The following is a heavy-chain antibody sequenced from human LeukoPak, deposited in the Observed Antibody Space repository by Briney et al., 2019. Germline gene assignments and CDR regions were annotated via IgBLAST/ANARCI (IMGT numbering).Heavy chain of an antibody. V-gene: IGHV1-2*02. D-gene: IGHD5-18*01. CDR1: GYTFTGYY. J-gene: IGHJ4*02. CDR2: INPNSGGT. Sequence: ASVKVSCKASGYTFTGYYMHWVRQAPGQGLEWMGWINPNSGGTNYAQEFQGRVTMTRDTSISTAYMELSRLRSDDTAVYYCARDLLQTTGYSYGYYEGPFDYWGQGTLVTVSS. CDR3: ARDLLQTTGYSYGYYEGPFDY.